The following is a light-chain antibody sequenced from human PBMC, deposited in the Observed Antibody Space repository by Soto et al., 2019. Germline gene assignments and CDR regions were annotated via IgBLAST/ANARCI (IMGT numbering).Light chain of an antibody. CDR2: DVN. CDR3: SSYTSSSTYVV. J-gene: IGLJ2*01. Sequence: ALTQPASVSGSPGQSITISCTGTSSDVGGYNYVSWYQQHPGKAPKLMIYDVNNRPSGVSNRFSGSKSGNTASLTIFGLQAEDEADYYCSSYTSSSTYVVFGGGTKLTVL. CDR1: SSDVGGYNY. V-gene: IGLV2-14*01.